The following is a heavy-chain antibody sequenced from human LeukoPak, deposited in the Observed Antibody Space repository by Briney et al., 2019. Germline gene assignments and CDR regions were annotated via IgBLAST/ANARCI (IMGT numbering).Heavy chain of an antibody. Sequence: PGGSPRLSCAASGFTFSSYGMHWVRQAPGKGLEWVAFIRYDGSNKYYADSVKGRFTISRDNSKNMLYLQMNSLRAEDTAVYYCAKDRFWGFLEWPDAFDIWGQGTMVTVSS. CDR3: AKDRFWGFLEWPDAFDI. D-gene: IGHD3-3*01. CDR2: IRYDGSNK. V-gene: IGHV3-30*02. CDR1: GFTFSSYG. J-gene: IGHJ3*02.